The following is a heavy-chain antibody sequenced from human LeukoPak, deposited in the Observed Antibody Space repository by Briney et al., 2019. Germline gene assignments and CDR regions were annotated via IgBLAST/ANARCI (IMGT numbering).Heavy chain of an antibody. Sequence: GASVKVSCKASGYTFTSYDINWVRQATGQGLEWMGWMNPNSGNTGYAQKFQDRVTMTRNTSISTAYMELSSLRSEDTAVYYCARAPYYYGSGSYWPGYYYYYMDVWGKGTTVTISS. J-gene: IGHJ6*03. D-gene: IGHD3-10*01. CDR2: MNPNSGNT. V-gene: IGHV1-8*01. CDR1: GYTFTSYD. CDR3: ARAPYYYGSGSYWPGYYYYYMDV.